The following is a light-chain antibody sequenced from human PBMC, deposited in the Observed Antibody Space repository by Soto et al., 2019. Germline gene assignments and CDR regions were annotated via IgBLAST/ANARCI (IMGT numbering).Light chain of an antibody. CDR1: SSNIGAGYD. CDR2: GNS. Sequence: QSVLTQPPSVSGAPGQRVTISCTGSSSNIGAGYDVHWYQQLPGTAPKLLFSGNSNRPSGVPDRFSGSKSGTSASLAITGLQAEDEADYYCQSYDSSLSGRVFGTGTKLTVL. J-gene: IGLJ1*01. V-gene: IGLV1-40*01. CDR3: QSYDSSLSGRV.